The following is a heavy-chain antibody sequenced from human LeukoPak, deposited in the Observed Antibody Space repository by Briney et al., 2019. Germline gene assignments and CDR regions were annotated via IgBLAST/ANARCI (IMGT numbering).Heavy chain of an antibody. D-gene: IGHD6-6*01. J-gene: IGHJ5*02. Sequence: ASVKVSCKASGYTFTGYYMHWVRQAPGQGLEWMGWINPNSGGTNYAQKFQGRVTMTRDTSISTAYMELSRLRSDDTAVYYCARSRGRIAALINRFDPWGQGTLVTVSS. V-gene: IGHV1-2*02. CDR1: GYTFTGYY. CDR3: ARSRGRIAALINRFDP. CDR2: INPNSGGT.